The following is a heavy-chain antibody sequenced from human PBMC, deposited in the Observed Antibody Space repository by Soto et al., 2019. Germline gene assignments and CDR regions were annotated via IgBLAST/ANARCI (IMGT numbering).Heavy chain of an antibody. J-gene: IGHJ5*02. CDR3: ARGGAAGAINRFDP. CDR2: IFYIGST. V-gene: IGHV4-59*01. CDR1: GDSTTSYY. Sequence: SETLSLTCTVSGDSTTSYYWSWIRQPPGKGLEWIGYIFYIGSTNYNPSLNSRVTISVDTSSNQISLTLTSLTAADTAVYYCARGGAAGAINRFDPWGQGTMVTVSS. D-gene: IGHD6-13*01.